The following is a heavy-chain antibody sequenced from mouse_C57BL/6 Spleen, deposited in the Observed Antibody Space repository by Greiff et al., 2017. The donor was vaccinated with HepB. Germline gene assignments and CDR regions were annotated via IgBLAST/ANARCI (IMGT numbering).Heavy chain of an antibody. CDR3: ARRGSSPYYAMDY. J-gene: IGHJ4*01. CDR1: GFTFSDYY. V-gene: IGHV5-12*01. D-gene: IGHD1-1*01. CDR2: ISNGGGST. Sequence: EVMLVESGGGLVQPGGSLKLSCAASGFTFSDYYMYWVRQTPEKRLEWVAYISNGGGSTYYPDTVKGRFTISRDNAKNTLYLQMGRLKSEDTAMYYCARRGSSPYYAMDYWGQGTSVTVSS.